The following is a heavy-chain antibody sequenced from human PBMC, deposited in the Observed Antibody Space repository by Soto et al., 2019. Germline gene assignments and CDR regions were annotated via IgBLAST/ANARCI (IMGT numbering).Heavy chain of an antibody. CDR3: ARVNSGSYYYYGMDV. V-gene: IGHV1-18*01. CDR1: GYTFTSYG. D-gene: IGHD1-26*01. J-gene: IGHJ6*02. Sequence: ASVKVSCKASGYTFTSYGISWVRQAPGQGLEWMGWISAYNGNTNYAQKLQGRVTMTTDTSTSTAYMELRSLRSDGTAVYYCARVNSGSYYYYGMDVWGQGTTVTVSS. CDR2: ISAYNGNT.